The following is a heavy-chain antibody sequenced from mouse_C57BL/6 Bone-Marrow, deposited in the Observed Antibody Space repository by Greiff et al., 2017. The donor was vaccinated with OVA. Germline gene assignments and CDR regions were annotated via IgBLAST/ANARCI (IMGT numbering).Heavy chain of an antibody. CDR3: ARQFGPWFAY. J-gene: IGHJ3*01. CDR1: GFTFSSYT. V-gene: IGHV5-9*01. CDR2: ISGGGGNT. Sequence: DVQLVESGGGLVKPGGSLKLSCAASGFTFSSYTMSWVRQTPEKRLEWVATISGGGGNTYYPDSVKGRFTISRDNAKNTLYLQMSSLRSEDTALYYCARQFGPWFAYWGQGTLVTVSA.